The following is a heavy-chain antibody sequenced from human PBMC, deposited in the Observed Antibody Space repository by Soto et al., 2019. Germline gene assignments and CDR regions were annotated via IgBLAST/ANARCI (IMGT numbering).Heavy chain of an antibody. CDR1: GFSITSFA. Sequence: WWSLRLSCLASGFSITSFAMSWFRQAPGKGLEWASAISASGGSTYADSVKGRFTISRDNSKNTLYLQMNSLRVEDTAVYYCAKVLSSGSYSGALEYWGQGALVTVSS. J-gene: IGHJ4*02. CDR3: AKVLSSGSYSGALEY. CDR2: ISASGGST. V-gene: IGHV3-23*01. D-gene: IGHD1-26*01.